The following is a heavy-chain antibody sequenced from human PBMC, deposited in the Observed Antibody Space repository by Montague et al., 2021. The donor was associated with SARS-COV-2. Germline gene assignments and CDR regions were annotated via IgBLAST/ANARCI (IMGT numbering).Heavy chain of an antibody. D-gene: IGHD3-22*01. Sequence: WNWIRQSAGKGLEWIGRIHSSGGTNYNPSLKSRLTMSVGSSANQFSLKLTSVTAADTAVYYCARDYYDSTGLNWFDPWGQGLLVTVSS. CDR3: ARDYYDSTGLNWFDP. V-gene: IGHV4-4*07. CDR2: IHSSGGT. J-gene: IGHJ5*02.